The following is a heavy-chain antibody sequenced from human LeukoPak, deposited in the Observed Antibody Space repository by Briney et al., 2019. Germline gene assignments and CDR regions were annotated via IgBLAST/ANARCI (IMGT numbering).Heavy chain of an antibody. Sequence: ASVKVPCQASGYTFTSYRISWVRQAPGQGLEWMGWMSAYNGNTNYPQKLQGRVTMTTDTYTSTAYMELRSLRSDDTAVYYCARVTGYYDSSGHYTAEYFQHWGQGTLVTVSS. CDR1: GYTFTSYR. V-gene: IGHV1-18*01. D-gene: IGHD3-22*01. CDR2: MSAYNGNT. CDR3: ARVTGYYDSSGHYTAEYFQH. J-gene: IGHJ1*01.